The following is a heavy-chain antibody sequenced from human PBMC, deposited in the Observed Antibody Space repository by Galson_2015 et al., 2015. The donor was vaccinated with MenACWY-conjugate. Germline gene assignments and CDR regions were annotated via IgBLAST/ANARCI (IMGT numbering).Heavy chain of an antibody. CDR3: ARAISLRGSGNFPPVHMDG. V-gene: IGHV3-53*01. CDR2: IYSGGST. D-gene: IGHD3-10*01. CDR1: GFTVSSNY. Sequence: SLRLSCAATGFTVSSNYMSWVRQAPGKGLECVSVIYSGGSTYYTDSVKGRFTISRDNSKNTVHLQMNSLRVEDTAVYYCARAISLRGSGNFPPVHMDGCGKGPPVTVSS. J-gene: IGHJ6*03.